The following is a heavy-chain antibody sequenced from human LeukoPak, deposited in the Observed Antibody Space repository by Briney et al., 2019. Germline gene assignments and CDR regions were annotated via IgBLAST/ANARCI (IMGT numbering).Heavy chain of an antibody. CDR1: GYTFTSYG. D-gene: IGHD2-2*01. V-gene: IGHV1-18*01. Sequence: ASVKVSCKASGYTFTSYGISWVRQAPGQGLEWMGWISAYNGNTNYAQKLQGRVTMTTDTSTSTAYMELRSLRSDDTAVYYCARVVVPASGGDTNWFDPWGQGTLVTVSS. CDR2: ISAYNGNT. CDR3: ARVVVPASGGDTNWFDP. J-gene: IGHJ5*02.